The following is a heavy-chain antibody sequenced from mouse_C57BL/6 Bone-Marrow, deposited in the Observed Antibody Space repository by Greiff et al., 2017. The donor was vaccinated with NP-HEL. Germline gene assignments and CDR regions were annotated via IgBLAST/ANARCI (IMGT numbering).Heavy chain of an antibody. CDR3: ARRRRLLKDY. D-gene: IGHD1-1*01. CDR2: IYPRGGNT. Sequence: VQLQQSGAELARPGASVKLSCKASGYTFTSYAISWVKQRTGQGLEWIGEIYPRGGNTYYNEKFKGKATLTADKSSSTAYMELRSLTSEDSAVYFCARRRRLLKDYWGQGTTLTVSS. J-gene: IGHJ2*01. CDR1: GYTFTSYA. V-gene: IGHV1-81*01.